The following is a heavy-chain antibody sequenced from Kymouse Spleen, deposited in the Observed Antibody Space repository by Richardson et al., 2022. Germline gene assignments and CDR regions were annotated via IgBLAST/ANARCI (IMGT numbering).Heavy chain of an antibody. CDR3: TTGGYNWNYGFFYWYFDL. J-gene: IGHJ2*01. CDR1: GFTFSNAW. D-gene: IGHD1-7*01. V-gene: IGHV3-15*01. Sequence: EVQLVESGGGLVKPGGSLRLSCAASGFTFSNAWMSWVRQAPGKGLEWVGRIKSKTDGGTTDYAAPVKGRFTISRDDSKNTLYLQMNSLKTEDTAVYYCTTGGYNWNYGFFYWYFDLWGRGTLVTVSS. CDR2: IKSKTDGGTT.